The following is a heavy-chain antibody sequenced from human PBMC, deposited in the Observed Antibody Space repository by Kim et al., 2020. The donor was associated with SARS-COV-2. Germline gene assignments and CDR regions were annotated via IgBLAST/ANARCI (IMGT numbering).Heavy chain of an antibody. CDR3: ARGQVSSSDYYYYYGMDV. V-gene: IGHV1-3*01. CDR2: INAGNGNT. D-gene: IGHD6-13*01. CDR1: GYTFTSYA. Sequence: ASVKVSCKASGYTFTSYAMHWVRQAPGQRLEWMGWINAGNGNTKYSQKFQGRVTITRDTSASTAYMELSSLRSEDTAVYYCARGQVSSSDYYYYYGMDVWGQGTTVTVSS. J-gene: IGHJ6*02.